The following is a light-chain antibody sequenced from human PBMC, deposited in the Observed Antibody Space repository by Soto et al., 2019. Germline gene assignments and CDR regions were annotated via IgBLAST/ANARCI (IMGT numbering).Light chain of an antibody. Sequence: EIVLTQSPGTLSLSPGERATLSCRASQSVSSSYLAWYQQKPGQAPRLLFYGASSRATGIPDRFSGSGSGTDFTLTISRLEPEDFAVYYCQQYGSSHLYTFGQGTKLEIK. J-gene: IGKJ2*01. CDR3: QQYGSSHLYT. CDR2: GAS. CDR1: QSVSSSY. V-gene: IGKV3-20*01.